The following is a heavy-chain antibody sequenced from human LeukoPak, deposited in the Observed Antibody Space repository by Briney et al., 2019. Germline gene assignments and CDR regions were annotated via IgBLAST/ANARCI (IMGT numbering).Heavy chain of an antibody. Sequence: PGGSLRLSCAASGFTFSSYWMSWVRQAPGKGLEWVSAISGSGGSTYYADSVKGRFTISRDNSKNTLYLQMNSLRAEDTAVYYCAKAMGPDLYYLDAFDIWGQGTMVTVSS. J-gene: IGHJ3*02. V-gene: IGHV3-23*01. CDR3: AKAMGPDLYYLDAFDI. CDR2: ISGSGGST. CDR1: GFTFSSYW. D-gene: IGHD3-10*01.